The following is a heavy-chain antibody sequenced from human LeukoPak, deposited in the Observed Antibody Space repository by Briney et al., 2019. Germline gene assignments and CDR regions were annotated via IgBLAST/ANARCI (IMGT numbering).Heavy chain of an antibody. CDR2: IYHSGST. CDR3: ARTRRYDFWSGYFFDP. D-gene: IGHD3-3*01. Sequence: TPSENLSLTCTISGGSISSGGYYWSWIRQPPGKGLEWIGYIYHSGSTYYNPSLKSRVTISVDRSKNQFSLKLSSVTAADTAVYYCARTRRYDFWSGYFFDPWGQGTLVTVSS. CDR1: GGSISSGGYY. V-gene: IGHV4-30-2*01. J-gene: IGHJ5*02.